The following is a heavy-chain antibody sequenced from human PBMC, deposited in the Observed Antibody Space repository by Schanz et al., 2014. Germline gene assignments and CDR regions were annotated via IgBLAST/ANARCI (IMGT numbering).Heavy chain of an antibody. D-gene: IGHD6-13*01. CDR2: IKSKSDGGTT. CDR3: ATASSPVREAGAGSSFHL. Sequence: EVQLLESGGGLVQPGGSLRLSCASSGFSFTTYAMSWVRQAPGKGLEWVGRIKSKSDGGTTDYAAPVKDRFTISRDDSQSTLYLQMNSLKIEDTAVYYCATASSPVREAGAGSSFHLWGQGTLVTVSP. V-gene: IGHV3-15*01. J-gene: IGHJ5*02. CDR1: GFSFTTYA.